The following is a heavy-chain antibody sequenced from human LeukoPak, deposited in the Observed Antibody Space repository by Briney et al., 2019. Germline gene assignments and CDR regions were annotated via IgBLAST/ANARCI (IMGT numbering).Heavy chain of an antibody. V-gene: IGHV3-23*01. CDR3: ARRGGSSWSSFDY. Sequence: GGSLRLSCLTSGFTLSTNAMSWVRQAPGKGLEWVSGISGLGGSAYYAASVKGRFTISRDNSGNRVFLQLNSLRVEDTAVYYCARRGGSSWSSFDYWGQGTLVTVSS. CDR1: GFTLSTNA. J-gene: IGHJ4*02. CDR2: ISGLGGSA. D-gene: IGHD6-13*01.